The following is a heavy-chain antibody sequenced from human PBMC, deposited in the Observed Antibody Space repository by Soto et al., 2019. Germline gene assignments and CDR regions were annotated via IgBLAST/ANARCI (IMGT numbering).Heavy chain of an antibody. CDR3: AKDVVVGATTGLGDYYYYYGMEV. D-gene: IGHD1-26*01. J-gene: IGHJ6*01. CDR2: ISYDGSNK. CDR1: VFTFSSYG. V-gene: IGHV3-30*18. Sequence: VGSLRLSCASSVFTFSSYGMHCVRHSPGKWLEWVAVISYDGSNKYYADSVKGRFTISRDNSKNTLYLQMNSLRAEDTAVYYCAKDVVVGATTGLGDYYYYYGMEVWGQGTTVIVS.